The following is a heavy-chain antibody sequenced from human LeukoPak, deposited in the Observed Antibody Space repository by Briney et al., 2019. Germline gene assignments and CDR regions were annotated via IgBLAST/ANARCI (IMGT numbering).Heavy chain of an antibody. CDR1: GGTFSSYA. CDR2: IIPIFGTA. J-gene: IGHJ4*02. Sequence: ASVKVSCKASGGTFSSYAISWVRQAPGQGLEWKGRIIPIFGTANYAQKFQGRVTITTDESTRTAYMELSSLRSEDTAVYYCARQGVQPSYYDSSGTGLYFDYWGQGTLVTVSS. V-gene: IGHV1-69*05. D-gene: IGHD3-22*01. CDR3: ARQGVQPSYYDSSGTGLYFDY.